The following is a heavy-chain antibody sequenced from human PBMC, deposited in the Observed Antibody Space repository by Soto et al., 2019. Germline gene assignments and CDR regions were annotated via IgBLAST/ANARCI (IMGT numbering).Heavy chain of an antibody. D-gene: IGHD6-6*01. CDR2: IYYSGST. CDR3: ARSHGAGSSRTRRTNWFDP. J-gene: IGHJ5*02. V-gene: IGHV4-31*03. Sequence: QVQLQESGPGLVKPSQTLSLTCTVSGGSISSGGYYWSWIRQHPGKGLEWIGYIYYSGSTYYNPSLKSRVTISVDTSKNQFSLKRSSVTAADTAVYYCARSHGAGSSRTRRTNWFDPWGQGTLVTVSS. CDR1: GGSISSGGYY.